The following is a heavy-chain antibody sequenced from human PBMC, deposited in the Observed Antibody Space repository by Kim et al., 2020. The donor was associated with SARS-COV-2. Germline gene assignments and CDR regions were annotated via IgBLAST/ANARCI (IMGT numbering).Heavy chain of an antibody. V-gene: IGHV1-3*01. CDR2: INAGNGNT. J-gene: IGHJ1*01. CDR3: ARGSLYSTLGGAEYFQH. Sequence: ASVKVSCKASGYTFTSYAMHWVRQAPGQRLEWMGWINAGNGNTKYSQKFQGRVTITRDTSASTAYMELSSLRSEDTAVYYCARGSLYSTLGGAEYFQHWGQGTLVTVSS. D-gene: IGHD1-26*01. CDR1: GYTFTSYA.